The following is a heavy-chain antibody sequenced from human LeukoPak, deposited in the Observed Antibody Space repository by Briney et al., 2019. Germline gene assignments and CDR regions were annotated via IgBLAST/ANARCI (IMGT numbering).Heavy chain of an antibody. CDR2: ISSSSSYI. CDR1: GFTFSSYS. V-gene: IGHV3-21*01. J-gene: IGHJ6*02. CDR3: ARVRMVRGVIRGMGV. Sequence: RGSLRLPCAASGFTFSSYSMNWVRQAPGKGLEWVSSISSSSSYIYYADSVKGRFTISRDNAKNSLYLQMNSLRAEDTAVYYCARVRMVRGVIRGMGVWGQGTTVTVSS. D-gene: IGHD3-10*01.